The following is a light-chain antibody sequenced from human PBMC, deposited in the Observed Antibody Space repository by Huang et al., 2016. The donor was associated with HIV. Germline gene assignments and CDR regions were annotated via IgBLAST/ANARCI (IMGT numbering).Light chain of an antibody. Sequence: DIVMTQSPGSLTVSLGERASINCTSSQPLLSTANHKSYLAWYQQKPRQPPKALIFWASNRESGVPERVSGSGSGTDFTLTISSLQAEDVALYYCQQYYSASITFGQGTRVEI. CDR2: WAS. CDR3: QQYYSASIT. V-gene: IGKV4-1*01. CDR1: QPLLSTANHKSY. J-gene: IGKJ5*01.